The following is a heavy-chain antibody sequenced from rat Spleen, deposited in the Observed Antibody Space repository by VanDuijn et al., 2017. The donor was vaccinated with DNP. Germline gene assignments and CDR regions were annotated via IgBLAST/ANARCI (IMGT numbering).Heavy chain of an antibody. CDR2: IGSPAYAP. J-gene: IGHJ4*01. CDR1: GFTFSAYY. D-gene: IGHD1-3*01. CDR3: ARFNGYYYALDA. Sequence: EVQLVESGGGLVQPGRSLKLSGAASGFTFSAYYMAWVRQAPAKGLEWVAYIGSPAYAPYYTDSVKGRFAISRDNAKSTLYLQMNSLRSEDMATYYCARFNGYYYALDAWGQGTSVTVSS. V-gene: IGHV5-22*01.